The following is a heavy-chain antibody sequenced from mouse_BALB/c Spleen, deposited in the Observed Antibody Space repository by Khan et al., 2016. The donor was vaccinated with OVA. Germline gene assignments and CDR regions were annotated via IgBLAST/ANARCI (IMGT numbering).Heavy chain of an antibody. V-gene: IGHV3-8*02. CDR1: GDSITSCY. CDR2: ISYSGST. J-gene: IGHJ1*01. Sequence: EVKLEESGPSLVKPSQTLSLTCSVTGDSITSCYWNWIRKFPGNKLEYMGYISYSGSTYYNPSLISRISIIRDTSTNQYYLQLLSVTTEDTATYYCARVPYYHGSGHWYFDVGGAGTTVTVYS. D-gene: IGHD1-1*01. CDR3: ARVPYYHGSGHWYFDV.